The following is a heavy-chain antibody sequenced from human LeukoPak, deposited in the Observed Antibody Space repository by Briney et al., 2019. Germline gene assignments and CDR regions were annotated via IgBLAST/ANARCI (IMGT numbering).Heavy chain of an antibody. J-gene: IGHJ4*02. V-gene: IGHV3-30*02. Sequence: GGSLRLSCAASGFTFSSYGMHWVRQAPGKGLEWVAFIRYDGSNKYYADSVKGRFTISRDNSKNTLYLQMNSLRADDTAVYYCARHAGGYYDSRGYDYWGQGTLVTVSS. CDR3: ARHAGGYYDSRGYDY. D-gene: IGHD3-22*01. CDR1: GFTFSSYG. CDR2: IRYDGSNK.